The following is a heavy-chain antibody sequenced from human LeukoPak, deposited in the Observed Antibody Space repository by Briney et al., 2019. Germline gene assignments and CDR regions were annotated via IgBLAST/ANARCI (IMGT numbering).Heavy chain of an antibody. D-gene: IGHD2-15*01. Sequence: GASVKVSCKASGYTFTSYDINWVRQATGQGLEWMGWMNPNSGNTGYAQKFQGRVTMTRNTSIGTAYMELSSLRSEDTAVYYCARGQEADELLLDYWGQGTLVTVSS. CDR2: MNPNSGNT. V-gene: IGHV1-8*01. CDR1: GYTFTSYD. J-gene: IGHJ4*02. CDR3: ARGQEADELLLDY.